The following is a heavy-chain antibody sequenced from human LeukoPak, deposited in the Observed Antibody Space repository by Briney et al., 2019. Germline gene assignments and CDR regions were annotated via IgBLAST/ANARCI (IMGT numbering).Heavy chain of an antibody. CDR2: ISAYNGNT. D-gene: IGHD1-26*01. CDR1: GYTFTGYY. J-gene: IGHJ4*02. CDR3: ARDLSGSYHPFDY. Sequence: ASVKVSCKASGYTFTGYYMHWVRQAPGQGLEWMGWISAYNGNTNYAQKLQGRVTMTTDTSTSTAYMELRSLRSDDTAVYYCARDLSGSYHPFDYWGQGTLVTVSS. V-gene: IGHV1-18*04.